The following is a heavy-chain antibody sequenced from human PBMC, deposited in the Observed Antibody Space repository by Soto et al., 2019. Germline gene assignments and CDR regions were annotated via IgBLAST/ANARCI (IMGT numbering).Heavy chain of an antibody. V-gene: IGHV4-59*01. D-gene: IGHD2-2*01. CDR1: GGSISSSS. J-gene: IGHJ4*02. CDR3: ARARFCTSASCYHYFDF. Sequence: SETLSLTCTVSGGSISSSSWSWIRQPPGRGLEWIGYIYNNGRTDYNPSLKSRVTISVDTSKNHFSLKLSSVTPADTAVYYCARARFCTSASCYHYFDFWGQGTLVTAPQ. CDR2: IYNNGRT.